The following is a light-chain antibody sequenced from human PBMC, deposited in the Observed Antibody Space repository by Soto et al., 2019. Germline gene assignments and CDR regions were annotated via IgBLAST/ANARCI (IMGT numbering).Light chain of an antibody. CDR1: SSDVGSYNL. CDR2: EGS. Sequence: QSVLTQPASVSGSPGQSITISCTGTSSDVGSYNLVSWYQQHPGKAPKLMIYEGSKRPSGVSNRFSGSKSGNTASLTISGLQAEDDADYYCCSYAGRSTFEVFGGGTKLTVL. CDR3: CSYAGRSTFEV. V-gene: IGLV2-23*03. J-gene: IGLJ2*01.